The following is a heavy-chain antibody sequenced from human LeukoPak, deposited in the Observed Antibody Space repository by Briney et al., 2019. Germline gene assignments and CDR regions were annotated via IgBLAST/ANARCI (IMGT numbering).Heavy chain of an antibody. Sequence: QPGGSLRLSCAASGFIFSSSEMNWVRQAPGKGLEWVSYISRSSSTIYYADSVKGRFTISRDNAKNSLYLQMNSLRAEDTAVYYCAKDYCSSTSCYVDYWGQGTLVTVSS. CDR3: AKDYCSSTSCYVDY. D-gene: IGHD2-2*01. J-gene: IGHJ4*02. CDR1: GFIFSSSE. CDR2: ISRSSSTI. V-gene: IGHV3-48*03.